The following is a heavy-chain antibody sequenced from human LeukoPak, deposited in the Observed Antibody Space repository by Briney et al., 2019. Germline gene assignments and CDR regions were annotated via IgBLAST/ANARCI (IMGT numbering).Heavy chain of an antibody. CDR2: IRYDGSNK. CDR1: GFTFSSYG. Sequence: GGSLRLSCAASGFTFSSYGMHWVRQAPGKGLEWVGFIRYDGSNKYYADSVKGRFTISRDNSKNTLYLQMNSLRAEDTAVYYCAKDSRAPITMVRGVLDYWGQGTLVTVSS. V-gene: IGHV3-30*02. J-gene: IGHJ4*02. CDR3: AKDSRAPITMVRGVLDY. D-gene: IGHD3-10*01.